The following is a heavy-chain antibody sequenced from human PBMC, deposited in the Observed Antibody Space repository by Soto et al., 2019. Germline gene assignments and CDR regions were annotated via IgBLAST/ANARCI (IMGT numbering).Heavy chain of an antibody. D-gene: IGHD3-9*01. V-gene: IGHV4-59*01. CDR1: GGSISSYY. J-gene: IGHJ6*03. CDR2: IYYSGST. Sequence: SETLSLTCTVSGGSISSYYWSWIRQPPGKGLEWFGYIYYSGSTNYNPSLKSRVTISVDTSKNQSSLKLSSVTAADTAVYYCARGREDYDILTGPNYYYYMDVWGKGTTVTVSS. CDR3: ARGREDYDILTGPNYYYYMDV.